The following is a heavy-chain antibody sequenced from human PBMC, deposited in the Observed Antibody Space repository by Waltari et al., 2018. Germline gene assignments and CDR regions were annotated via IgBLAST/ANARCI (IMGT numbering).Heavy chain of an antibody. CDR3: ARARDDYYDSSGYYYGPFDY. CDR2: INHSGST. CDR1: GGSFSGYY. D-gene: IGHD3-22*01. V-gene: IGHV4-34*01. J-gene: IGHJ4*02. Sequence: QVQLQQWGAGLLKPSETLSLTCAVHGGSFSGYYWSWIRQPPGKGLEWIGEINHSGSTNYHPSLKSRVTISVDTSKNQFSLKLSSVTAAYTAVYYCARARDDYYDSSGYYYGPFDYWGQGTLVTVSS.